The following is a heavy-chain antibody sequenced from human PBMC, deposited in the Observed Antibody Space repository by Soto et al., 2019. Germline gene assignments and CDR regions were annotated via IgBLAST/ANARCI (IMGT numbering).Heavy chain of an antibody. J-gene: IGHJ4*02. V-gene: IGHV3-7*03. CDR1: GITFSSYW. Sequence: GGSLRRSCAAAGITFSSYWMSWVRQAPGKGLERVANIKQDGSETYYVDSVKGRFTISRDNAKNSLYLQMNSPRAEDTAVYYCARDKLESIFGVVITHFDYWGQGTLVTVSS. CDR3: ARDKLESIFGVVITHFDY. CDR2: IKQDGSET. D-gene: IGHD3-3*01.